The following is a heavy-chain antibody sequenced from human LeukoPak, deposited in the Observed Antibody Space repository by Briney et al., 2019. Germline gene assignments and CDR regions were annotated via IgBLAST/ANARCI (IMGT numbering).Heavy chain of an antibody. V-gene: IGHV3-33*01. CDR1: GFTFRSHG. Sequence: GGSLRLSCAASGFTFRSHGMHWVRQAPGKGLEWVAGIWYDGSNEDYADSVKGRFTISRDNSKNTLYLQMNSLRAEDTAVYYCARDGGYGDYYDAFDIWGQGTMVTVSS. J-gene: IGHJ3*02. D-gene: IGHD4-17*01. CDR3: ARDGGYGDYYDAFDI. CDR2: IWYDGSNE.